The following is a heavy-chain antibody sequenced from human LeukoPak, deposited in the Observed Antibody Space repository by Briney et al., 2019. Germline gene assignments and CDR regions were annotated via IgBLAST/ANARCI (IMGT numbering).Heavy chain of an antibody. V-gene: IGHV3-23*01. CDR3: AKDIVGATALFDY. J-gene: IGHJ4*02. CDR2: ISGSGGST. Sequence: GGSLRLFCTASRFPLSRYDMSCLRHARGKALEGVSDISGSGGSTYYADSEKGRFTIPRDNSKTTLYLQMNSLRAEETAVYYCAKDIVGATALFDYWGQGTLVTVSS. CDR1: RFPLSRYD. D-gene: IGHD1-26*01.